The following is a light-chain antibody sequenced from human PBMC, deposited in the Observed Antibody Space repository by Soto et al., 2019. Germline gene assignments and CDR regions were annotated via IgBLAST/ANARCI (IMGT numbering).Light chain of an antibody. J-gene: IGKJ1*01. CDR2: DAS. CDR1: QSISSW. Sequence: DIQMTKYPSTLSASVGDRVTITCRASQSISSWLAWYQQKPGKAPKLLIYDASSLESGVPSRFSGSGSGTEFTLTISSLHPDDFATYYCQQYNSYSGTFGQGTKVDFK. CDR3: QQYNSYSGT. V-gene: IGKV1-5*01.